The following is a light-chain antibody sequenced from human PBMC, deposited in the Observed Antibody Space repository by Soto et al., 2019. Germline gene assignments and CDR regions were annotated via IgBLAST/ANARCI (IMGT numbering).Light chain of an antibody. J-gene: IGLJ1*01. CDR3: CSYAGSYTF. CDR2: DVS. V-gene: IGLV2-11*01. Sequence: QSALTQPRSVSGSPGQSVTISCTGTSSDVGGYNYVSWYQQHPGKAPKLMIYDVSTRPSGVPARFSGSKSGNTASLTISGLQAEDEADYYCCSYAGSYTFFGTGTKVTVL. CDR1: SSDVGGYNY.